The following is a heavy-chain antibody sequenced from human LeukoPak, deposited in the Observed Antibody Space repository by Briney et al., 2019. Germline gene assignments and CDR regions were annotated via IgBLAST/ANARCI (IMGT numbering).Heavy chain of an antibody. CDR2: ISSSSSYI. V-gene: IGHV3-21*01. CDR1: GFTFSSYS. J-gene: IGHJ4*02. Sequence: GESLKISCAASGFTFSSYSMNWVRQAPGKGLEWVSSISSSSSYIYYADSVKGRFTISRDNAKNLLYLQMNSLRAEDTAVYYCARGLGISGFYWGQGTLVTVSS. CDR3: ARGLGISGFY. D-gene: IGHD3-22*01.